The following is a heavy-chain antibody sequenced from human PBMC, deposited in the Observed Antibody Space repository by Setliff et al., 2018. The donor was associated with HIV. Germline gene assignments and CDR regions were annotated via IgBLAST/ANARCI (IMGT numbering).Heavy chain of an antibody. Sequence: SVKVSCKASGYTFTDYGISWVRQAPGQGLEWMGGIIPIFGTPDYAQKFQGRITITADGSTSTAYMELSSLRFEDTATYYCARDQATGYEKVWFSWIDPWGQGTQVTVSS. D-gene: IGHD5-12*01. CDR2: IIPIFGTP. CDR3: ARDQATGYEKVWFSWIDP. V-gene: IGHV1-69*13. CDR1: GYTFTDYG. J-gene: IGHJ5*02.